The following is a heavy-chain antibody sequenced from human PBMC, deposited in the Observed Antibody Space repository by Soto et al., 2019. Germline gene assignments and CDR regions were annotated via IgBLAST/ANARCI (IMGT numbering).Heavy chain of an antibody. J-gene: IGHJ5*02. CDR2: IYPGDSDT. CDR3: ARHKDGLLWFGSGGPYNWFDP. D-gene: IGHD3-10*01. Sequence: GESLKISCKGSGYSFTSYWIGWVRQMPGKGLEWMGIIYPGDSDTRYSPSFQGQVTISADKSISTAYLQWSSLKASDTAMYYCARHKDGLLWFGSGGPYNWFDPWGQGTLVTVSS. V-gene: IGHV5-51*01. CDR1: GYSFTSYW.